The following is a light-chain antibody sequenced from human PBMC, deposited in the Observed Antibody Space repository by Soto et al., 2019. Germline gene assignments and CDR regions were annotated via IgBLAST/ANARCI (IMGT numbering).Light chain of an antibody. CDR1: SSDVGGYDY. CDR2: EVS. J-gene: IGLJ3*02. CDR3: SSYTSGSAWV. Sequence: QSVLTQPASVSGSPGQSITISCTGTSSDVGGYDYVSWYQQHPGKTPKLIIYEVSNRPSGISNRFSGSKSAYMASLTISGLQTEDEADYYCSSYTSGSAWVFGGGTKVTVL. V-gene: IGLV2-14*01.